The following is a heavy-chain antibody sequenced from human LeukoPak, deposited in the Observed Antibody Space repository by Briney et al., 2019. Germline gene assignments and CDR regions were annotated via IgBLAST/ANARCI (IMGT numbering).Heavy chain of an antibody. J-gene: IGHJ6*03. CDR1: GGTFNSYA. CDR2: IIPVFGPA. Sequence: ASVEVSCKASGGTFNSYAISWVRQAPGQGLEWMGGIIPVFGPANYAQKFQGRVTITADESTSTAYMELSSLRSEDTAVYFCARSESYAYFYFYYMDVWGKGTTVTISS. V-gene: IGHV1-69*13. CDR3: ARSESYAYFYFYYMDV. D-gene: IGHD2-2*01.